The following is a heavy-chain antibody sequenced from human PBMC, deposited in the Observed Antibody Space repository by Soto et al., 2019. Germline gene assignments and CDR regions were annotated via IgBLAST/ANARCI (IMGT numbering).Heavy chain of an antibody. V-gene: IGHV3-48*01. CDR1: GFTFSRYA. CDR3: ARYRGYTGYYFAY. J-gene: IGHJ4*01. Sequence: EVQLVESGGGLVQPGGSLRLSCAASGFTFSRYAMNWVRQAPGKGLEWVSYINHDSGTIYYADSVKGRFTISRDNANNLLSMQMNSLRAEDTAVYYCARYRGYTGYYFAYWGHGTLVTVSS. D-gene: IGHD5-12*01. CDR2: INHDSGTI.